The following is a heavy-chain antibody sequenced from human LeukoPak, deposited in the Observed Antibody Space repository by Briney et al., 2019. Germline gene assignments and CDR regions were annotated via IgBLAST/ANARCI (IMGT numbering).Heavy chain of an antibody. D-gene: IGHD6-25*01. CDR1: GFTFSTCG. CDR3: AKEPYSSVYYFYYMDV. CDR2: IRYGGSDI. V-gene: IGHV3-30*02. J-gene: IGHJ6*03. Sequence: GGSLRLSCAASGFTFSTCGMHWVRQAPGKGLEWVAFIRYGGSDIYYGDSVKGRFTISRENSKNTLYLQMNSLRGEDTAVYYCAKEPYSSVYYFYYMDVWGKGTTVTVSS.